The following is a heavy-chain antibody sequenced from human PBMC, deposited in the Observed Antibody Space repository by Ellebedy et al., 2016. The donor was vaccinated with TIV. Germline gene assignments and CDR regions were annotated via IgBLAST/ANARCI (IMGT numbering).Heavy chain of an antibody. Sequence: MPGGSLRLSCAVYGGSFSGYYWSWIRQPPGKGLEWIGEINHSGSTNYNPSLKSRVTISVDTSKKQFSLKMSSVIAADTAVYYCASATAKYNWFDPWGQGTLVTVSS. V-gene: IGHV4-34*01. J-gene: IGHJ5*02. CDR3: ASATAKYNWFDP. CDR1: GGSFSGYY. CDR2: INHSGST. D-gene: IGHD4-11*01.